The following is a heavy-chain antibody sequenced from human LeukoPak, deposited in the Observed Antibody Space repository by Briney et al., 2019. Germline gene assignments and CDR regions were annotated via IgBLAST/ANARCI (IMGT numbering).Heavy chain of an antibody. J-gene: IGHJ4*02. CDR1: GYSISSGYY. CDR2: IYHSGST. V-gene: IGHV4-38-2*02. Sequence: SETLSLTCTVSGYSISSGYYWDWIRQPPGKGLEWIGSIYHSGSTYYNPSLKSRVTISVDTSKNQFSLKLSSVTAADTAVYYCARKTIFGVVIAPSFDYWGQGTLVTVSS. CDR3: ARKTIFGVVIAPSFDY. D-gene: IGHD3-3*01.